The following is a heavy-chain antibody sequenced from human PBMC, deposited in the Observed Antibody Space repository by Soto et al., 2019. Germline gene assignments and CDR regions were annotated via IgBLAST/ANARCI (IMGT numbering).Heavy chain of an antibody. Sequence: SETLSLTCTVSGGSISSYYWSWIRQPPGKGLEWIGYIYYSGSTNYNPSLKSRVTISVDTSKDQFSLKLSSVTAADTAVYYCARFQLLDSYYFDYWGQGTLVTVSS. CDR3: ARFQLLDSYYFDY. CDR2: IYYSGST. J-gene: IGHJ4*02. CDR1: GGSISSYY. D-gene: IGHD2-2*01. V-gene: IGHV4-59*01.